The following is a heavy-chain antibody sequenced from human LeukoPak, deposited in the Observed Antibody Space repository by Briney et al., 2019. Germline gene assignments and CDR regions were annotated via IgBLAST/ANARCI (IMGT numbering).Heavy chain of an antibody. CDR1: GFTFTDYW. D-gene: IGHD6-13*01. CDR2: IKRDGSEK. CDR3: ARGRGSWYVVYFDY. Sequence: GGSLRLSWAVSGFTFTDYWMSWVRQAPGKGLEWVANIKRDGSEKYYVDSVKGRFTISRDNAKNSLYLQMNSLRTEDTAVYYCARGRGSWYVVYFDYWGQGTLVTVSS. J-gene: IGHJ4*02. V-gene: IGHV3-7*01.